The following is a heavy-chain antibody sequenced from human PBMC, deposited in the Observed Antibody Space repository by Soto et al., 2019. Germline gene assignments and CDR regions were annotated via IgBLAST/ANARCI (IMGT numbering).Heavy chain of an antibody. CDR3: ARPRGSGSYYIGHYLDY. CDR1: GGSISSSSYY. CDR2: IYYSGST. Sequence: SETLSLTCTVSGGSISSSSYYWGWIRHPPGKGLEWIGSIYYSGSTYYNPSLKSRVTISVDTSKNQFSLKLSSVTAADTAVYYCARPRGSGSYYIGHYLDYWGQRTLVTVSS. D-gene: IGHD3-10*01. V-gene: IGHV4-39*01. J-gene: IGHJ4*02.